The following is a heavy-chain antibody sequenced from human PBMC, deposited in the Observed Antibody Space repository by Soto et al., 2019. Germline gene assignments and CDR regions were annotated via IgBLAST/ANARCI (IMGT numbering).Heavy chain of an antibody. CDR1: GGSIRSYY. CDR3: ARLPVDAFDI. Sequence: QVQLQESCQGLVKPSETLSLTCTVSGGSIRSYYWSWIRQPPGKGLEWIGYIYYSGSTNYNPSLKSRVTISVDTSKNQFSLKLTSVTAADTAVYYCARLPVDAFDIWGQGTMVTVSS. V-gene: IGHV4-59*08. J-gene: IGHJ3*02. CDR2: IYYSGST. D-gene: IGHD4-4*01.